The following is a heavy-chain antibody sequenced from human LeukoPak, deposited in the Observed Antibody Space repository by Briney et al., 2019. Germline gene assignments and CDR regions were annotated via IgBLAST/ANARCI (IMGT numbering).Heavy chain of an antibody. CDR2: ISAHNGDT. CDR3: ARGSGSYGGAFDI. CDR1: CYTFTSND. V-gene: IGHV1-18*01. D-gene: IGHD1-26*01. J-gene: IGHJ3*02. Sequence: GASVKVSCKASCYTFTSNDISWVRLAPGQGLEWMGWISAHNGDTKYAQKFQGRVTMTTDTATSTAYMELRSLRSDDTAVYYCARGSGSYGGAFDIWGQGTMVTVSS.